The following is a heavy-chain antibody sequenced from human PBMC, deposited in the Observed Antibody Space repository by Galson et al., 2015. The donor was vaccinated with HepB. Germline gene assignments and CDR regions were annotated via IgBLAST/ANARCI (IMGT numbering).Heavy chain of an antibody. CDR1: GDSLNAVS. V-gene: IGHV1-24*01. Sequence: SVTVSCKAIGDSLNAVSIHWVRQTPTKGLEWVGGYDPEEGETVYAEEFQGRVTMTEDTTTDTAYIELSSLRSEDKALFYCATDTDGGSYSYGMDVWGQGTTVPVSS. CDR3: ATDTDGGSYSYGMDV. D-gene: IGHD4-23*01. CDR2: YDPEEGET. J-gene: IGHJ6*02.